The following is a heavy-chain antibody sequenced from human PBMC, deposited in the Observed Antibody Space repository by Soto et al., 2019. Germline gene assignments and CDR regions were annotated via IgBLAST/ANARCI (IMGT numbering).Heavy chain of an antibody. Sequence: GESLKISCKGSGYSFTSYWIGWVRQMPGKGLEWMGIIYPGDSDTRYSPSFQGQVTISADKSISTAYLQWSSLKASDTAMYYCARRGAMFMTTNWFDPWGQGTLVTVS. D-gene: IGHD3-16*01. V-gene: IGHV5-51*01. CDR2: IYPGDSDT. CDR1: GYSFTSYW. J-gene: IGHJ5*02. CDR3: ARRGAMFMTTNWFDP.